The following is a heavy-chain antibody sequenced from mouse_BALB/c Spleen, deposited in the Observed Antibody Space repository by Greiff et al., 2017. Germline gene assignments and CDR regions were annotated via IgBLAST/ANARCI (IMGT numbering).Heavy chain of an antibody. CDR1: GFSLTSYG. D-gene: IGHD1-1*01. V-gene: IGHV2-6-2*01. CDR3: ARHGIYYYGSSLRGDAMDY. J-gene: IGHJ4*01. CDR2: IWSDGST. Sequence: VQLQQSGPDLVAPSQSLSITCTVSGFSLTSYGVHWVRQPPGKGLEWLVVIWSDGSTTYNSALKSRLSISKDNSKSQVFLKMNSLQTDDTAMYYCARHGIYYYGSSLRGDAMDYWGQGTSVTVSS.